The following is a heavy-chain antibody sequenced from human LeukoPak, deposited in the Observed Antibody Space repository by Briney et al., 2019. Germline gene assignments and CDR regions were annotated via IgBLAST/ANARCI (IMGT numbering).Heavy chain of an antibody. CDR2: IQYDGSNK. J-gene: IGHJ4*02. D-gene: IGHD5-24*01. CDR1: GFTFSSYG. Sequence: GGSLRLSCSASGFTFSSYGMHWVRQAPGKGLEWVAFIQYDGSNKYYADSVKGRFTISRDKSKNTLYLQMNSLRGEDTAVYYCGKDGGWLQFQPNYFDYWGQGTLVTVSS. CDR3: GKDGGWLQFQPNYFDY. V-gene: IGHV3-30*02.